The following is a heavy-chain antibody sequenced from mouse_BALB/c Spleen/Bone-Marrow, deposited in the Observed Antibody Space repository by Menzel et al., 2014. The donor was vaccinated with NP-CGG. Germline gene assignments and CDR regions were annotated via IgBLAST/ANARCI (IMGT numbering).Heavy chain of an antibody. CDR2: ICGDGIT. CDR3: ARHRDNYFYFDC. J-gene: IGHJ2*01. V-gene: IGHV2-6-7*02. Sequence: VKLQESGPGLVAPSQSLSITCTVSGLSLIGYGVNWVRQPPGKGLEWLGMICGDGITDYNSALKSRLIISKDNSKSQVFLKMYSLQTDDTARYYCARHRDNYFYFDCWGQGTTLTVSS. D-gene: IGHD1-3*01. CDR1: GLSLIGYG.